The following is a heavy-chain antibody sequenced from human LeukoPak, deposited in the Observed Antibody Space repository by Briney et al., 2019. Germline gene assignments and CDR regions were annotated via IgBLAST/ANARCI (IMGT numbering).Heavy chain of an antibody. V-gene: IGHV4-38-2*02. Sequence: PSETLSLTYTVSNYSISSGYYWGWIRQPPGKGLEWIGSIDHSGSTYYNPSLKSRVTISVDTSKNQFSLKLTSVTAADTAVYYCARSHGSGSYYNLNDYWGQGALVTVSS. CDR1: NYSISSGYY. J-gene: IGHJ4*02. D-gene: IGHD3-10*01. CDR2: IDHSGST. CDR3: ARSHGSGSYYNLNDY.